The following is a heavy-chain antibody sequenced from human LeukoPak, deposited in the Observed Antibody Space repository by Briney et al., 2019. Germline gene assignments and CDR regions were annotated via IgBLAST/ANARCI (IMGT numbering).Heavy chain of an antibody. CDR1: GFTFSTYA. D-gene: IGHD2-15*01. CDR2: ITGSGGGT. V-gene: IGHV3-23*01. CDR3: AKTSKWSLYYFDY. Sequence: PGGSLRLSCAASGFTFSTYAMTWVRQAPGKGLEWVSTITGSGGGTYYADSVKGRFTISRDNSKNTLYLQMNSLRAEDTAVYYCAKTSKWSLYYFDYRGQGTLVTVSS. J-gene: IGHJ4*02.